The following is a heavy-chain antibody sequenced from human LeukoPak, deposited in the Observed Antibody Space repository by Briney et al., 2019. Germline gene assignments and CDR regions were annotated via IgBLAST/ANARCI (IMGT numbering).Heavy chain of an antibody. D-gene: IGHD6-6*01. CDR1: GGSISSYY. Sequence: SETLSLTCTVSGGSISSYYWSWIRQPPGKGLEGIGYIYYSGSTNYNPSLKSRVTISVDTSKNQFSLKLSSVTAADTAVYYCARGGSSSEIDYWGQGTLVTVSS. V-gene: IGHV4-59*01. CDR3: ARGGSSSEIDY. J-gene: IGHJ4*02. CDR2: IYYSGST.